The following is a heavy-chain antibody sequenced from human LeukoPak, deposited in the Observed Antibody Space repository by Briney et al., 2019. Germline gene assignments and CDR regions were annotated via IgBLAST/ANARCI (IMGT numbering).Heavy chain of an antibody. CDR1: GGTFSSYA. CDR2: IIPIFGTA. CDR3: AREDFYYFDSSGYYLY. D-gene: IGHD3-22*01. J-gene: IGHJ4*02. V-gene: IGHV1-69*13. Sequence: ASVKVSCKASGGTFSSYAISWVRQAPGQGLEWMGGIIPIFGTANYAQKFQGRVTITADESTSTAYMELSSLRSEDTAVYYCAREDFYYFDSSGYYLYWGQGTLATVSS.